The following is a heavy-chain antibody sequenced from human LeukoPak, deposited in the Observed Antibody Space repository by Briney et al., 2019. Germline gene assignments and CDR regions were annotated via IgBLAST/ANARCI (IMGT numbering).Heavy chain of an antibody. CDR1: GFTFSSYW. CDR2: INTDGSST. Sequence: GGSLRLSCAASGFTFSSYWMYWVRQAPGKGLVWVSRINTDGSSTGYADSVKGRFTISRDNAKNTLYLQMNSLRAEDTAVYYCSRGISSGNPLLVYWGQGTLVTVSS. J-gene: IGHJ4*02. CDR3: SRGISSGNPLLVY. V-gene: IGHV3-74*01. D-gene: IGHD4-23*01.